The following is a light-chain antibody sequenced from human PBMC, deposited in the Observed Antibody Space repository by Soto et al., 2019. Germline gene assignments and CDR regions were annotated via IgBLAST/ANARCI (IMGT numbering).Light chain of an antibody. CDR1: SSNFGTGYD. J-gene: IGLJ1*01. Sequence: QSALTQPPSVSGAPGQRVTISCTGSSSNFGTGYDVHWYQQLPGTAPKLLIYGSSNRPSGVPDRFSGSKSGTSASLAITGLQAEDEAVYYCQSYDNSLSAYVFGPGTKLTVL. CDR2: GSS. V-gene: IGLV1-40*01. CDR3: QSYDNSLSAYV.